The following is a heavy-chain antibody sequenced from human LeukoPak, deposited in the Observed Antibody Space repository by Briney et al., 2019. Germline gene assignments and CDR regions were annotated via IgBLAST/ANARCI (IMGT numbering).Heavy chain of an antibody. CDR2: INPNSGGT. J-gene: IGHJ6*02. V-gene: IGHV1-2*02. CDR1: GYTFTGYY. CDR3: AVPPYYDSSGYPSYGIDV. D-gene: IGHD3-22*01. Sequence: ASVKVSCKASGYTFTGYYMQWVRQAPGQGLEWMGWINPNSGGTNYAQKFQGRVTMTRDTSISTAYMELSRLRSDDTAVYYCAVPPYYDSSGYPSYGIDVWGQGTTVTVSS.